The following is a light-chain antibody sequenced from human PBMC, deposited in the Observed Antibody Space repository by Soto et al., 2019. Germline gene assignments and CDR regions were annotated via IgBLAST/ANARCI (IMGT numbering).Light chain of an antibody. CDR2: GAS. J-gene: IGKJ1*01. Sequence: DIVKMQSSVTPSVTAGEIATLSCRASQSVSRNLAWYQQKPGQAPRLLIHGASTRAPGFPARFSGSGSGTDFTLTISRLEPEDFAVYYCQQSGSSPTFAQGTKVDNK. CDR1: QSVSRN. CDR3: QQSGSSPT. V-gene: IGKV3D-15*02.